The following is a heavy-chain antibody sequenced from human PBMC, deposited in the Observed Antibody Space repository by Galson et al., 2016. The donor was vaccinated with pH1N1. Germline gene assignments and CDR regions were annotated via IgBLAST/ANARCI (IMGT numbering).Heavy chain of an antibody. D-gene: IGHD6-13*01. V-gene: IGHV1-18*01. J-gene: IGHJ4*02. CDR2: ISAINASP. CDR1: GYTFTAYG. Sequence: SVKVSCKASGYTFTAYGINWVRQAPGQGLEWMGRISAINASPSYAQKFQGRVTMTSDPSTNTAYMELGSLRSDDEAGYYCARTAAAAYFDYWGQGTLITVSS. CDR3: ARTAAAAYFDY.